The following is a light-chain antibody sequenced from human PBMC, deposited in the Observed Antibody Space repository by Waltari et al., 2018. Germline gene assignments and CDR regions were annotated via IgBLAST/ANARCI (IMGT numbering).Light chain of an antibody. CDR1: QSLSSTY. V-gene: IGKV3-20*01. J-gene: IGKJ2*01. CDR3: QQYGRSPYT. CDR2: GAS. Sequence: EIVLTQSPGTLSLSPGERATLSCRASQSLSSTYLAWYQQKPGQAPRLLIYGASSRATGIPDRCSGSGSGTDFTLSISRLEPEDSAVYYCQQYGRSPYTFGQGTKLEIK.